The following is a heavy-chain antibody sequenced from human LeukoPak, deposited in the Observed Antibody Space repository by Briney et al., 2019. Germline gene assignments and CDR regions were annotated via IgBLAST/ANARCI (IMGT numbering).Heavy chain of an antibody. CDR3: AREADGFDI. CDR1: GFTVSNNY. J-gene: IGHJ3*02. V-gene: IGHV3-66*01. Sequence: GGSLRLSCAASGFTVSNNYMSWGRQAPGKGLEWVSVLYSGGSTYYADFVKGRFTISRDNSKNTLYLQMKNLRAEDTAVYYCAREADGFDIWGQGTMVTVSS. CDR2: LYSGGST.